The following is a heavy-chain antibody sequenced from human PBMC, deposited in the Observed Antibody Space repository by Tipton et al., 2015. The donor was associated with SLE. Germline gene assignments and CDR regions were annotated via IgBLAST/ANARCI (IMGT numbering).Heavy chain of an antibody. CDR1: GFTFSSYE. Sequence: SLRLSCAASGFTFSSYEMNWVRQAPGKGLEWVSYISSSGSTIYYADSVKGRFTSSRDSAKNSLYLQMNSLRAEDTAVYYCARGRSRSGMDVWGQGTTVTVSS. CDR3: ARGRSRSGMDV. CDR2: ISSSGSTI. V-gene: IGHV3-48*03. J-gene: IGHJ6*02.